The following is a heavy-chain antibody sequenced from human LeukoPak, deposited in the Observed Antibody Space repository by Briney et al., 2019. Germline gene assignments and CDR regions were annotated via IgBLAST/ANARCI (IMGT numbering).Heavy chain of an antibody. CDR2: VTPSHTTR. V-gene: IGHV1-18*01. CDR1: GYTFGQYS. Sequence: DSVKLSCKASGYTFGQYSISWVRQAPGKGFEWMGWVTPSHTTRVYAQEFQGRVTMTADTNTNTVSMELRSLRFDDTAVYFCARDYILPLETDNGDGFAIWGQGTVVTVS. J-gene: IGHJ3*02. D-gene: IGHD3-3*02. CDR3: ARDYILPLETDNGDGFAI.